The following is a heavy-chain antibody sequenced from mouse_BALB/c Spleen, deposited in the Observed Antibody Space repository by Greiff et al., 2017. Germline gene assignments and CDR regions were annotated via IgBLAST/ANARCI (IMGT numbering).Heavy chain of an antibody. J-gene: IGHJ4*01. V-gene: IGHV5-17*02. CDR2: ISSGSSTI. CDR3: ARGNYLYAMDY. CDR1: GFTFSSFG. Sequence: EVKLQESGGGLVQPGGSRKLSCAASGFTFSSFGMHWVRQAPEKGLEWVAHISSGSSTIYYADTVKGRFTISRDNPKNTLFLQMTSLRSEDTAMYYCARGNYLYAMDYWGQGTSVTVSS. D-gene: IGHD5-5*01.